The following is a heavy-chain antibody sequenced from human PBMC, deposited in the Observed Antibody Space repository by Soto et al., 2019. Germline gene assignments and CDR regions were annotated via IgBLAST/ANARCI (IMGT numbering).Heavy chain of an antibody. Sequence: QVQLVESGGGVVQPGNSLRLSCAGSGFPFSAEAMHWVRQAPGKGLEWVAAISYDGNNKQHADSVKGRFTVSRDNSKNTLYLQINSLRPEDTAVYYCARDYSSGRCLDYWGQGSLVTVSS. CDR2: ISYDGNNK. V-gene: IGHV3-30-3*01. CDR1: GFPFSAEA. D-gene: IGHD6-25*01. CDR3: ARDYSSGRCLDY. J-gene: IGHJ4*02.